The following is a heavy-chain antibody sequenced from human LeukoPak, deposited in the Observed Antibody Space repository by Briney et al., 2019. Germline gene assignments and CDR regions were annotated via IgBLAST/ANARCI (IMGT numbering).Heavy chain of an antibody. CDR1: GFTFDDYG. J-gene: IGHJ4*02. CDR2: INWNGGST. CDR3: ARDGGARYCSSTSCYMGNYFDY. D-gene: IGHD2-2*02. V-gene: IGHV3-20*04. Sequence: GGSLRLSCAASGFTFDDYGVSWVRQAPGKGLEWVSGINWNGGSTGYADSVKGRSTISRDNAKNSLYLQMNSLRAEDTALYYCARDGGARYCSSTSCYMGNYFDYWGQGTLVTVSS.